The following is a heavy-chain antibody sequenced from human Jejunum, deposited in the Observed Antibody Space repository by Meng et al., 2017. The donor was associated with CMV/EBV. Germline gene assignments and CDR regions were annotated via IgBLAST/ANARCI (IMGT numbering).Heavy chain of an antibody. CDR1: SGSMSSSNYY. Sequence: QLQRQEAGPGLVKPSETLSLTCIVSSGSMSSSNYYWGWIRQPPGKGLEWIGSIYYSGTIYYNPSLKSRGTISVDTSKSQFSLRLGSVTAADTAVYHCARGTGSYGHQFDYWGQGTLVTVSS. J-gene: IGHJ4*02. CDR2: IYYSGTI. V-gene: IGHV4-39*07. D-gene: IGHD5-18*01. CDR3: ARGTGSYGHQFDY.